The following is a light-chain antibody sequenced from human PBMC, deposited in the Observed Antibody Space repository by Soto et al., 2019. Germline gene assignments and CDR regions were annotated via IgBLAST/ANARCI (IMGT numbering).Light chain of an antibody. J-gene: IGKJ1*01. CDR3: QHYNTYTWT. V-gene: IGKV1-5*03. CDR2: KAS. Sequence: DIQMTQSPSILSSSLGDRVTITCRASQSISSWLAWYQQKPGKAPNLLIHKASHLESGVPSRFSGSGSGTEFTLTISSLQNGDFATYYCQHYNTYTWTFGQGTKVDIK. CDR1: QSISSW.